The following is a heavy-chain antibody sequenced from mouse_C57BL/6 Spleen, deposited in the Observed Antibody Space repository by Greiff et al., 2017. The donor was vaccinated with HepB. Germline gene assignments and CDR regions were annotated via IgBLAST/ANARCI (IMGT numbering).Heavy chain of an antibody. J-gene: IGHJ2*01. CDR1: GYTFTSYW. V-gene: IGHV1-55*01. CDR2: IYPGSGST. CDR3: ARHYYGSSSDY. D-gene: IGHD1-1*01. Sequence: VQLQQSGAELVKPGASVKMSCKASGYTFTSYWITWVKQRPGQGLEWIGDIYPGSGSTNYNEKFKSKATLTVDTSSSTAYMQLSSLTSEDSAVYYCARHYYGSSSDYWGQCTTLTVAS.